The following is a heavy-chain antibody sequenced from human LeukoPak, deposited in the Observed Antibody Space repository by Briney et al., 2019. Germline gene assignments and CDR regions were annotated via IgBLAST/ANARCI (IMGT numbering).Heavy chain of an antibody. V-gene: IGHV3-11*04. CDR1: GFTFSDYA. CDR3: ARDRRCSNGVCYLDFGY. J-gene: IGHJ4*02. Sequence: GGSLRLSCAASGFTFSDYAMSWVRQAPGKGLEWVSYIGSSGSTIFYADSVKGRFTISRDSAKNSIYLQMNSLRAEDSAVYYCARDRRCSNGVCYLDFGYWGQGTLVTVSS. CDR2: IGSSGSTI. D-gene: IGHD2-8*01.